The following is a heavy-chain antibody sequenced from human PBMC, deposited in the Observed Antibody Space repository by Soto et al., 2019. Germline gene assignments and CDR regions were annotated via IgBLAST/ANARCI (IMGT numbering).Heavy chain of an antibody. CDR1: GGSITNYY. V-gene: IGHV4-59*08. D-gene: IGHD3-10*01. CDR2: INYDGYS. CDR3: ARHGFGPLHGLVDV. J-gene: IGHJ6*02. Sequence: QVQLQESGPGLVKPSETLSLTCTVSGGSITNYYCSWFRQPPGKGLEWIGYINYDGYSAYNLSLKRQVTLSMDALKTQFSLMLESVTATDTAVYYCARHGFGPLHGLVDVWGPGTTVIVSS.